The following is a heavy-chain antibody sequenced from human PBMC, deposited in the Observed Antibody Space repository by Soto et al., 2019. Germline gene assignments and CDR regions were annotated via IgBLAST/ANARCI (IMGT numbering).Heavy chain of an antibody. V-gene: IGHV4-34*01. J-gene: IGHJ6*04. CDR3: ARASGLNLKYGIAV. CDR2: INHSGST. D-gene: IGHD5-12*01. Sequence: PEKLSLTYAVYGGSFSRYYWSWSRQPPGKGLEWIGEINHSGSTNYNPSLKSRVTISVDTSKNQFSLKLSSVTAADTAVYYCARASGLNLKYGIAVWGKGTTVTGS. CDR1: GGSFSRYY.